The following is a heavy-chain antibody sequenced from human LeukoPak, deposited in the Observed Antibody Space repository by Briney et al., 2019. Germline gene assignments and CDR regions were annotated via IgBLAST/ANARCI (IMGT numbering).Heavy chain of an antibody. CDR1: GGSFSGYY. V-gene: IGHV4-34*01. Sequence: SETLSLTCAVYGGSFSGYYWSWIRQPPGKGLEWIGEINHSGSTNYNPSLKSRVTISVDTSKNQFSLKLSSVTAADTAVYYCASGHGDYPDYWGQGTLVTVSS. CDR2: INHSGST. J-gene: IGHJ4*02. D-gene: IGHD4-17*01. CDR3: ASGHGDYPDY.